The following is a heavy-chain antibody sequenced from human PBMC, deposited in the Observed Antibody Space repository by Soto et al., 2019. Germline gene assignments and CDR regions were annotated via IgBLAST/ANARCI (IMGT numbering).Heavy chain of an antibody. CDR2: IYYSGST. J-gene: IGHJ4*02. CDR1: GGSISSGGYY. V-gene: IGHV4-31*03. CDR3: ARVTCSGGSCHPDY. Sequence: PSETLSLTCTVSGGSISSGGYYWSWIRQHPGKGLEWIGYIYYSGSTYYNPSLKSRVTISVDTSKNQFSLKLSSVTAADTAVYYCARVTCSGGSCHPDYCGQGTLVTVSS. D-gene: IGHD2-15*01.